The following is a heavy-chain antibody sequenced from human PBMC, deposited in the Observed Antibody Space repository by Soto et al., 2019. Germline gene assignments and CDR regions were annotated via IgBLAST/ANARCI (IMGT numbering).Heavy chain of an antibody. V-gene: IGHV5-10-1*01. CDR1: EYSFTSYW. CDR3: ARHVHHDYCGGDRYSYYYYGMDV. J-gene: IGHJ6*02. D-gene: IGHD2-21*02. CDR2: IDPSDSYT. Sequence: GESLKISCKGSEYSFTSYWISWVRQMPGKGLERMGRIDPSDSYTNYSPSFQGHVTISADKSISTAYLPWSNLKASDTPMYYCARHVHHDYCGGDRYSYYYYGMDVWGPGNKLTVAS.